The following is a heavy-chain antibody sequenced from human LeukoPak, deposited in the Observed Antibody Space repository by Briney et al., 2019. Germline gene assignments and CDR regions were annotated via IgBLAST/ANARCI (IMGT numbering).Heavy chain of an antibody. J-gene: IGHJ6*04. V-gene: IGHV4-61*01. D-gene: IGHD2-15*01. CDR3: ARDNSDRAKDV. Sequence: SETLSLTCTVSGGSISSSSYYWAWIRQPPGKGLEWIGHIYYSGSTNYNPSLESRVTISIGTSKNQFSLKLSSVTAADTAVYYCARDNSDRAKDVWGKGTTVTVSS. CDR1: GGSISSSSYY. CDR2: IYYSGST.